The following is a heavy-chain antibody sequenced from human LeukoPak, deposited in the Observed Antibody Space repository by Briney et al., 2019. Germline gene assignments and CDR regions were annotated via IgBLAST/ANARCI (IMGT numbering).Heavy chain of an antibody. J-gene: IGHJ4*02. CDR1: GFTFSDHY. CDR2: TRNKANGYTT. V-gene: IGHV3-72*01. D-gene: IGHD1-14*01. Sequence: GGSLRLSCAVSGFTFSDHYMDWVRQGPGKGLEWVGRTRNKANGYTTICAASVKGRFTVSRDESKNSLYLQMNSLRTEDTAVYYCARGFRSFDSWGQGTLVTVSS. CDR3: ARGFRSFDS.